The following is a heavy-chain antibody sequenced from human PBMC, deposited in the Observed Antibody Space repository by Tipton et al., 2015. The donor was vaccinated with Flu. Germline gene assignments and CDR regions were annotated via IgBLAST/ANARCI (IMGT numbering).Heavy chain of an antibody. J-gene: IGHJ6*02. CDR1: GGSIISSSYY. V-gene: IGHV4-39*07. D-gene: IGHD1-14*01. CDR2: IYYSGST. Sequence: LRLSCTVSGGSIISSSYYWGWIRQPPGKGLEWIGSIYYSGSTYYNPSLKSRVTISVDTSKNQFSLKLSSVTAADTAVYYCATTGGYYYGMDVWGQGTTVTVSS. CDR3: ATTGGYYYGMDV.